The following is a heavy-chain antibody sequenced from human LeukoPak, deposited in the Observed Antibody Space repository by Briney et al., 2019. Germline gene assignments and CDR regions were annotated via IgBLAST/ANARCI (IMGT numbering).Heavy chain of an antibody. J-gene: IGHJ6*02. D-gene: IGHD3-9*01. CDR2: IKQDGSEK. Sequence: GGSLRLSCAASGFTFSTAWMNWVRQAPGKGLEWVANIKQDGSEKYYVDSVKGRFTISRDNAKNSLYLQMNSLRAEDTAVYYCARPPLGYYDILTGHYYYYGMDVWGQGTTVTVSS. CDR1: GFTFSTAW. CDR3: ARPPLGYYDILTGHYYYYGMDV. V-gene: IGHV3-7*01.